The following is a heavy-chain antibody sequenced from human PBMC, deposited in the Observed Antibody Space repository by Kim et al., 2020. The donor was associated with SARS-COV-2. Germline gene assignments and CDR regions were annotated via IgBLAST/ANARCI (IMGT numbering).Heavy chain of an antibody. Sequence: SNIYADSVKGRLPSSRDDAKNTLYLQMTSLRAEDTAMYFCARGGLRAAFDIWGPGTMVTVSS. CDR2: SN. J-gene: IGHJ3*02. D-gene: IGHD3-16*01. V-gene: IGHV3-74*01. CDR3: ARGGLRAAFDI.